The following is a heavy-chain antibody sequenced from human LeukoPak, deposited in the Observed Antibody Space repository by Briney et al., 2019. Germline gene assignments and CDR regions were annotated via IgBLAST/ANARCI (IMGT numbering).Heavy chain of an antibody. CDR2: IYYSGST. CDR1: GGSISSGGYY. D-gene: IGHD3-10*01. Sequence: SQTLSLTCTVSGGSISSGGYYWSWIRQPPGGGLESIGYIYYSGSTNYNPSLKSRVTISVDTSKNQFSLKLNSVSAADTAVYFCARLSRLTLIRGVTGYHSLDVWGKGTKVTVSS. V-gene: IGHV4-61*08. CDR3: ARLSRLTLIRGVTGYHSLDV. J-gene: IGHJ6*04.